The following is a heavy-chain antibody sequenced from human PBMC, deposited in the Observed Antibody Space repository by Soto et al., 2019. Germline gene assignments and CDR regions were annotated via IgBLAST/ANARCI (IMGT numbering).Heavy chain of an antibody. J-gene: IGHJ6*03. V-gene: IGHV3-9*01. CDR2: ISWNSGSL. Sequence: GGSLRLSCAASGFTFDDYAMHWVRQAPVNGLEWVSGISWNSGSLGYAYSVKGRFTISRDNAKNSLYLQMNSLRAEDTALYYCAKVRGSSSSRYYYYYMDVWGKGTTVTVSS. CDR3: AKVRGSSSSRYYYYYMDV. D-gene: IGHD6-6*01. CDR1: GFTFDDYA.